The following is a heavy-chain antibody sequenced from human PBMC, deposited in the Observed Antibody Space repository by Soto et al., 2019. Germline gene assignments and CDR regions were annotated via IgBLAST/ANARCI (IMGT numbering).Heavy chain of an antibody. CDR1: GFTFSSYA. V-gene: IGHV3-23*01. D-gene: IGHD3-3*01. Sequence: GGSLRLSCAASGFTFSSYAMSWVLQAPGEGLEWVSAISGSGGSTYYADSVKGRFTISRDNSKNTLYLQMNSLRAEDTAVYYCAKGGAHYDFWSGYYTPFDYWGQGTLVTVSS. J-gene: IGHJ4*02. CDR3: AKGGAHYDFWSGYYTPFDY. CDR2: ISGSGGST.